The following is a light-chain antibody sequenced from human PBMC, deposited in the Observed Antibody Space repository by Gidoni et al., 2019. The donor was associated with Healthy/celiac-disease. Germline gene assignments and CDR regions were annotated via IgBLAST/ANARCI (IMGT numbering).Light chain of an antibody. J-gene: IGLJ2*01. CDR3: QSYDSSLSGHVV. CDR1: SSNIGAGYD. CDR2: GNS. V-gene: IGLV1-40*01. Sequence: QSVLTPPPSVSGAPGQRVPISCTWSSSNIGAGYDVHWYQQLPGTAPKLLIYGNSNRPSGVPDRFSGSKSGTSASLAITGLQAEDEADYYCQSYDSSLSGHVVFGGGTKLTVL.